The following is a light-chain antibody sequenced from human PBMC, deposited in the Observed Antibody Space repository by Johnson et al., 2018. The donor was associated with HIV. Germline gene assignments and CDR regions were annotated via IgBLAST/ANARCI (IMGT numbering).Light chain of an antibody. CDR2: DNN. V-gene: IGLV1-51*01. CDR3: GTWDSSLSAYV. CDR1: SSNIGRNY. J-gene: IGLJ1*01. Sequence: QSVLTQPPSVSAAPGQKVTISCSGSSSNIGRNYVSWYQQLPETAPKLLIYDNNKRPSGIPDRFSGSKSGTSATLGITGLKTGDEADYYCGTWDSSLSAYVFGTGTKVTVL.